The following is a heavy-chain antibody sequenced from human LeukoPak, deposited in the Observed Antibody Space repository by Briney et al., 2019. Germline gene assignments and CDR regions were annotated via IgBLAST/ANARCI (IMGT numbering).Heavy chain of an antibody. V-gene: IGHV3-23*01. D-gene: IGHD6-13*01. Sequence: GGSLSLSCTASGFTFGENAMSWFRQAPGKGLEWVSAISGSGNSTYYADSVKGRFTISRDNSKNTLYLQMNSLRAEDTAVYYCAKASEEGDAPKPLSSSKLQYYMDVWGKGTTVTVSS. J-gene: IGHJ6*03. CDR1: GFTFGENA. CDR2: ISGSGNST. CDR3: AKASEEGDAPKPLSSSKLQYYMDV.